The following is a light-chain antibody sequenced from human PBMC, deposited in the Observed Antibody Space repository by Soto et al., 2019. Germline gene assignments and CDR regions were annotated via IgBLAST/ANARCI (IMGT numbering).Light chain of an antibody. J-gene: IGKJ2*02. CDR1: QSISSY. Sequence: DIQMTQSPSSLSASVGDRVTITCRASQSISSYLNWYQQKPGKAPKLLIYAASSLQSGVPSRFSGSGSGTDFTLTISSLQPEDFATHYCQQSYSIPGTFGQGTKLEIK. CDR3: QQSYSIPGT. V-gene: IGKV1-39*01. CDR2: AAS.